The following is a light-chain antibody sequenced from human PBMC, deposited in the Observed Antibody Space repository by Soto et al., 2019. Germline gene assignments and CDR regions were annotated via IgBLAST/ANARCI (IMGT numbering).Light chain of an antibody. V-gene: IGKV1-9*01. CDR1: QGINTF. CDR3: QQLNSYPIT. CDR2: AAS. Sequence: QLTRSPSTLRKCVGDGVSVAFRASQGINTFLAWYQQKAGKAPKLLIYAASTLQSGVPSRFSGSGSGTDFTLTISSLQSEDFATYYCQQLNSYPITFGQGTRLEIK. J-gene: IGKJ5*01.